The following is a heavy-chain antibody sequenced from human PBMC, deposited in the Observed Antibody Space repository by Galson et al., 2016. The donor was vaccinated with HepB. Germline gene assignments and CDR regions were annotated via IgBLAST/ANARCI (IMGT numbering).Heavy chain of an antibody. CDR1: GGTFSTYA. V-gene: IGHV1-69*13. D-gene: IGHD6-19*01. J-gene: IGHJ4*02. CDR2: IIPIFGSE. Sequence: SVKLSCKASGGTFSTYAISWVRQAPGLRLEWMGGIIPIFGSENYVQRFQGRFTITADESTGTAYMDLNSPRSEDTAIYYCAIALPGMPVAGPFDNWGQGTLVTVSS. CDR3: AIALPGMPVAGPFDN.